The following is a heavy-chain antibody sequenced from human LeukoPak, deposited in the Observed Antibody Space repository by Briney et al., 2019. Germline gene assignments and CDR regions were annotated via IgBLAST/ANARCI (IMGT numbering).Heavy chain of an antibody. CDR3: ARDRVTIFGVVINDY. J-gene: IGHJ4*02. CDR2: IKQDGSEK. Sequence: GGSLGLSCAASGFIFSSYWMSWVRQAPGKGLEWVANIKQDGSEKYYVDSVKGRFTISRDNAKNSLYLQMNSLRAEDTAVYYCARDRVTIFGVVINDYWGQGTLVTVSS. CDR1: GFIFSSYW. D-gene: IGHD3-3*01. V-gene: IGHV3-7*01.